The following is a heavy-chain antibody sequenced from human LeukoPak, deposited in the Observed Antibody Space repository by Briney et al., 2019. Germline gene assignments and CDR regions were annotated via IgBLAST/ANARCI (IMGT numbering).Heavy chain of an antibody. D-gene: IGHD5-18*01. Sequence: ASVKVSCKASGGTFSSYAISWVRQAPGQGLEWMGGIIPIFGTANYAQKFQGRATITADESTSTAYMELSSLRSEDTAVYYCATQDTAMDMDAWGKGTTVTVSS. CDR2: IIPIFGTA. J-gene: IGHJ6*03. CDR1: GGTFSSYA. V-gene: IGHV1-69*13. CDR3: ATQDTAMDMDA.